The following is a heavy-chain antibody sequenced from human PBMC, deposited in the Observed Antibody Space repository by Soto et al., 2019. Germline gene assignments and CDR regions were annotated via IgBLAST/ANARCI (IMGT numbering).Heavy chain of an antibody. Sequence: GGSLRLSCAASGFTFSSYGMHWVRQAPGKGLEWVAVIWYDGSNKYYADSVKGRFTISRDNSKNTLYLQMNSLRAEDTAVYYCAREGVTLDYYYGMDVWGQGTTVTVSS. J-gene: IGHJ6*02. D-gene: IGHD2-21*02. CDR1: GFTFSSYG. V-gene: IGHV3-33*01. CDR2: IWYDGSNK. CDR3: AREGVTLDYYYGMDV.